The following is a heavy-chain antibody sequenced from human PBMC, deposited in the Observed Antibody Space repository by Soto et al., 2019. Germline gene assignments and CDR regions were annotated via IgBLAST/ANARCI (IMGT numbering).Heavy chain of an antibody. CDR2: IIPIFGTA. V-gene: IGHV1-69*01. CDR3: ARGVHYDRSGYYYFY. J-gene: IGHJ4*02. CDR1: GGTFNNYA. D-gene: IGHD3-22*01. Sequence: QVQLVQSGAEVKKPGSSVKVSCKASGGTFNNYAISWVRQAPGQGLEWIGGIIPIFGTANYAQKFQGRVTITADESTSTAYMELRSLRSEDTAGYYCARGVHYDRSGYYYFYWGQGTLVTVSS.